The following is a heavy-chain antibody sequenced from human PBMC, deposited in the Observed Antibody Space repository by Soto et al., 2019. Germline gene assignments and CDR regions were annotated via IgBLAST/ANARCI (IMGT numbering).Heavy chain of an antibody. CDR3: ARLVYTKFDP. Sequence: PSETLSLTCTVSGGSISSYYWSWTRQPPGKGLEWIGYIYYSGSTNYNPSLKSRVTISVDTSKNQFSLKLSSVTAADTAVYYCARLVYTKFDPWGQGTLVTVSS. D-gene: IGHD6-6*01. CDR1: GGSISSYY. J-gene: IGHJ5*02. CDR2: IYYSGST. V-gene: IGHV4-59*08.